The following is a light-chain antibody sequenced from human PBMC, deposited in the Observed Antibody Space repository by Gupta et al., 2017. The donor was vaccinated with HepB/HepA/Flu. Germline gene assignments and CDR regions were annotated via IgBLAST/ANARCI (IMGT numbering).Light chain of an antibody. Sequence: EIVFTQSPGTLSLSPGERATLSCRASQSVTSNLAWYQHKPGQAPRLLIYETSNRATGIPARFSGSGSGTDFTLTISSVETEDFAVYYCQQRSNWPRTFGGGTNVEIK. CDR2: ETS. J-gene: IGKJ4*01. CDR3: QQRSNWPRT. V-gene: IGKV3-11*01. CDR1: QSVTSN.